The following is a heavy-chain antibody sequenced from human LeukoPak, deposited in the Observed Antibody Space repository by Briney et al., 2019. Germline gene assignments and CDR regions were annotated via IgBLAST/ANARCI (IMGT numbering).Heavy chain of an antibody. CDR1: GYTFTSYG. Sequence: ASVKISCKASGYTFTSYGISWVRQAPGQGLEWMGWINAGNGNTKYSQKFQGRVTITRDTSASTAYMELSSLRSEDTAVYYCARAGIAMVRGVIINPGDYWGQGTLVTVSS. CDR3: ARAGIAMVRGVIINPGDY. CDR2: INAGNGNT. J-gene: IGHJ4*02. D-gene: IGHD3-10*01. V-gene: IGHV1-3*01.